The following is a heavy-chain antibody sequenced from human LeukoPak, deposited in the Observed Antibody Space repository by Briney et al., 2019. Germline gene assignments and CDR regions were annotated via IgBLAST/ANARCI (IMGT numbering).Heavy chain of an antibody. Sequence: ASVKVSCKASGYTFTSYGISWVRQAPGQALEWMGWISAYNGNTNYAQKLQGRVTMTTDTSTSTAYMELRSLRSDDTAVYYCARVGWLPSYYYGMDVWGQGTTVTVSS. V-gene: IGHV1-18*01. CDR1: GYTFTSYG. CDR2: ISAYNGNT. J-gene: IGHJ6*02. CDR3: ARVGWLPSYYYGMDV. D-gene: IGHD6-19*01.